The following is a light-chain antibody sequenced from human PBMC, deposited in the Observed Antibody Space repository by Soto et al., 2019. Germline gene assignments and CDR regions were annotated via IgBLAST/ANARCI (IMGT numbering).Light chain of an antibody. J-gene: IGKJ2*01. CDR3: QHYNNWPFT. V-gene: IGKV3-20*01. CDR2: GAS. Sequence: EIVLTQSPGTLSLSPGERATLSCRASQSVPSTYLAWYQQKPGQAPRLLIYGASTRAPGIPDRFSGSGSGTDFTLTISSLQSEDFAVYYCQHYNNWPFTFGQGTKLEIK. CDR1: QSVPSTY.